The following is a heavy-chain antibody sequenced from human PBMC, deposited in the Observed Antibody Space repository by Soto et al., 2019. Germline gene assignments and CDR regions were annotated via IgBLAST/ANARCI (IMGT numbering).Heavy chain of an antibody. CDR1: GGSISSRSYY. CDR3: ASSIRGWQGGDWFDP. V-gene: IGHV4-39*01. J-gene: IGHJ5*02. Sequence: QLQLQESGPGLVKPSETVSLTCTVSGGSISSRSYYWGWIRQPPGKELEWIGSIYYVGSTYYNPSLQSRVIRFVDTSRTQVSLELRAVTAADTAVYYCASSIRGWQGGDWFDPWGQGTLVIVSS. CDR2: IYYVGST. D-gene: IGHD6-19*01.